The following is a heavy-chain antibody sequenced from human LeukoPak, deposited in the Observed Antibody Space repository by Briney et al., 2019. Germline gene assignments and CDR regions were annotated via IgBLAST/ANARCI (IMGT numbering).Heavy chain of an antibody. Sequence: VGSLRLSCAASGFTFNNYEMNWVRQAPGKGLEWLSYISSGGSNIYYADSVKGRFTISRDNAKNSLYLQMSTLRAEDTAVCYFARDRWRGRNYYFAYWSQGALVTASS. CDR1: GFTFNNYE. D-gene: IGHD3-3*01. J-gene: IGHJ4*02. V-gene: IGHV3-48*03. CDR3: ARDRWRGRNYYFAY. CDR2: ISSGGSNI.